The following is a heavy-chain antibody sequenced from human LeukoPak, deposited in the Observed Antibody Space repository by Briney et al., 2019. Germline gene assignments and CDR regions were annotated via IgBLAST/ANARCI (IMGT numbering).Heavy chain of an antibody. Sequence: PSETLSLTCTVSGGSISSQYWSWIRQPAGKGLEWIGRIYASGSTNYNPSLKSRVTMSVDTSKNQFSLKLSSVTAADTAVFYCTKDTYCSGTTCNGGPGDYWGQGILVTVSP. CDR2: IYASGST. CDR1: GGSISSQY. J-gene: IGHJ4*02. D-gene: IGHD2-2*01. CDR3: TKDTYCSGTTCNGGPGDY. V-gene: IGHV4-4*07.